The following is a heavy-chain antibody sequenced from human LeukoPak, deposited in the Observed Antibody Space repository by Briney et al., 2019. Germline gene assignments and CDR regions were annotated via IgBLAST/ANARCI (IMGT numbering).Heavy chain of an antibody. J-gene: IGHJ4*02. D-gene: IGHD3-3*01. CDR3: ARHGDSGGFYDFWSGSPDPFDY. CDR2: IYYSGST. V-gene: IGHV4-59*08. Sequence: SETLSLTCTVSGGSISSYYWSWIRQPPGKGLEWIGYIYYSGSTNYNPSLKSRVTISVDTSKNQFSLKLSSVTAADTAVYYCARHGDSGGFYDFWSGSPDPFDYWGQGTLVTVSS. CDR1: GGSISSYY.